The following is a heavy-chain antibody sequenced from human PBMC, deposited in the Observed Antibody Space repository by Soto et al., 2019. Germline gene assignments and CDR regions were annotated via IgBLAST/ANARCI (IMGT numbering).Heavy chain of an antibody. V-gene: IGHV3-30-3*01. CDR1: GFTFSSYA. Sequence: QVQLVESGGGVVQPGTSLRLSCAASGFTFSSYAMHWVRQAPGKGLEWVAVISYDGSNKYYADSVKGRFTISRDNSKNTLYLQMNSLRAEDTAVYYCAREDYWGQGTLVTVSS. CDR3: AREDY. J-gene: IGHJ4*02. CDR2: ISYDGSNK.